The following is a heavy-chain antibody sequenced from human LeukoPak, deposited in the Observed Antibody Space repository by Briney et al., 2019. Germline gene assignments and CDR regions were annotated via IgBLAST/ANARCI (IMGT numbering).Heavy chain of an antibody. CDR2: IYYSGST. D-gene: IGHD6-25*01. J-gene: IGHJ3*02. V-gene: IGHV4-39*07. Sequence: KPSETLSLTCTVSGGSISSSSYYWGWIRQPPGKGLEWIGSIYYSGSTYYNPSLKSRVTISVDTSKNQFSLKLSSVTAADTAVYYCTRVGSGVAFHIWGQGTMVTVSS. CDR1: GGSISSSSYY. CDR3: TRVGSGVAFHI.